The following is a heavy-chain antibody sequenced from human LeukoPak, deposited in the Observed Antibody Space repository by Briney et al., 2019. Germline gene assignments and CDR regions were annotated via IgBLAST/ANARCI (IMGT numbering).Heavy chain of an antibody. V-gene: IGHV3-23*01. D-gene: IGHD3-22*01. CDR1: GFTFSSYV. J-gene: IGHJ4*02. Sequence: PGGSLRLSCAASGFTFSSYVMSWVRQAPGKGLEWVSAISGSGGSTYYADSVKGRFTISRDKSKNMLYLQMNSLRAEDTAVYYCAKEYYYDSSGYYHFDYWGQGTLVTVSS. CDR2: ISGSGGST. CDR3: AKEYYYDSSGYYHFDY.